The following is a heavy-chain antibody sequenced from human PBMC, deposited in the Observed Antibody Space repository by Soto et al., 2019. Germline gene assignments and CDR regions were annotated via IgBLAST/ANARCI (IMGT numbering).Heavy chain of an antibody. J-gene: IGHJ6*03. CDR1: GYTFTSYA. CDR3: ARAYSEAAAGALYYYYYYMDV. CDR2: INAGNGNT. D-gene: IGHD6-13*01. V-gene: IGHV1-3*01. Sequence: ASVKVSCKASGYTFTSYAMHWVRQAPGQRLEWMGWINAGNGNTKYSQKFQGRVTITRDTSASTAYMELSSLRSEDTAVYYCARAYSEAAAGALYYYYYYMDVWGKGTTVTVSS.